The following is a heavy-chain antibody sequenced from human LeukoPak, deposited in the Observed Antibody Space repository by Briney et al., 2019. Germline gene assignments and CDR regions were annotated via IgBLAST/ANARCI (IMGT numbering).Heavy chain of an antibody. CDR2: INPSGGST. CDR3: AISAPSGSYPIEYD. Sequence: ASVKVSCKASGYTFTSYDINWVRQATGQGLEWMGIINPSGGSTSYAQKFQGRVTMTRDTSTSTVYMELSSLRSEDTAVYYCAISAPSGSYPIEYDWGQGTLVTVSS. J-gene: IGHJ4*02. CDR1: GYTFTSYD. D-gene: IGHD1-26*01. V-gene: IGHV1-46*01.